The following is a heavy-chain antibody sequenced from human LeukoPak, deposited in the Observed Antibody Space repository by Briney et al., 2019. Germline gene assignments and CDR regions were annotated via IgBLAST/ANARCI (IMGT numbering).Heavy chain of an antibody. CDR1: GFTFSSYA. Sequence: GGSLRLSCAASGFTFSSYAMHWVRQAPGKGLEWVAVISYDGSNKYYADSVKGRFTISRENAKNSLYLQMNSLRAGDTAVYYCARVAAGGKGFDYWGQGILVTVSS. CDR3: ARVAAGGKGFDY. J-gene: IGHJ4*02. V-gene: IGHV3-30*14. D-gene: IGHD2-15*01. CDR2: ISYDGSNK.